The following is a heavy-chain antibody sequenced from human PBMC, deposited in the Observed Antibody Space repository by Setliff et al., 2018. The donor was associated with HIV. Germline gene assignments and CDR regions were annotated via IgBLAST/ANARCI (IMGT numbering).Heavy chain of an antibody. Sequence: NPSETLSLTCTVSGGSIIDSRYFWGWIRQPPGKGLEWIGSVYYSGITYYSSSLKSRVTVSVDTSRIQFSLKLTSVTAADTAIHYCARQVGSQYSYWAYYFDSWGQGALVTVSS. J-gene: IGHJ4*02. D-gene: IGHD5-18*01. CDR1: GGSIIDSRYF. CDR2: VYYSGIT. CDR3: ARQVGSQYSYWAYYFDS. V-gene: IGHV4-39*01.